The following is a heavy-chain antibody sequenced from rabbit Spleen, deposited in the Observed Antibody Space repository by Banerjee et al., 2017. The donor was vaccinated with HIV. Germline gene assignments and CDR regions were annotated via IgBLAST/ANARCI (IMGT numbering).Heavy chain of an antibody. Sequence: QSLEESGGDLVQPEGSLALTCKASGFSFSSSDYICWVRQAPGKGLEWISCIAGSSSGFTYSATWAKGRFTISKTSSTTVTLQMTSLTVADTATYFCARDTGSSFSSYGMDLWGQGTLVTVS. D-gene: IGHD8-1*01. J-gene: IGHJ6*01. CDR1: GFSFSSSDY. V-gene: IGHV1S40*01. CDR3: ARDTGSSFSSYGMDL. CDR2: IAGSSSGFT.